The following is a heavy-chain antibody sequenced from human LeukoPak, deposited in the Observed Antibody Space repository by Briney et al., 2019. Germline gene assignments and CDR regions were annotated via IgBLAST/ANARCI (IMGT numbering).Heavy chain of an antibody. Sequence: ASETLSLTCTVSGGSIRSYYWSWIRQPPGKRLEWIGYIYYSESTNYNPSLKSRVTISVDTSKNQFSLKLSSVTAADTAVYYCARHGSDWTFDYWGQGTLVTVSS. CDR3: ARHGSDWTFDY. D-gene: IGHD6-19*01. CDR1: GGSIRSYY. V-gene: IGHV4-59*01. J-gene: IGHJ4*02. CDR2: IYYSEST.